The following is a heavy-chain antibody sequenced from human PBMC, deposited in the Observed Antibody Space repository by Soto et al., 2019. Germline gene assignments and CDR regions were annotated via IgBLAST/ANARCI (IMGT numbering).Heavy chain of an antibody. V-gene: IGHV4-39*01. D-gene: IGHD2-21*01. CDR2: FFYCGSI. CDR1: GGSISTSRSY. CDR3: ARQPTTGDTDLWFDP. J-gene: IGHJ5*02. Sequence: ASETLSLTCNVSGGSISTSRSYWAWIRQPPGKGLEWLAIFFYCGSIYYNPSLASRVTVSVDTSKNEFSLKLRSVTAADTAVYYCARQPTTGDTDLWFDPWGQGALVTVSS.